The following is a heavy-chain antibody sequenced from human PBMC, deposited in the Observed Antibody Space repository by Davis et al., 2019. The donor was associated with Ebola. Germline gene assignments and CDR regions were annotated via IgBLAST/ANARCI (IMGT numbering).Heavy chain of an antibody. V-gene: IGHV1-2*02. CDR3: ASSPGYSYATLWFDP. Sequence: ASVKVSCKASGYTFTGYYMHWVRQAPGQGLEWMGWINPNSGGTNYAQKFQGRVTMTRDTSISTAYMELSRLRSDDTAVYYCASSPGYSYATLWFDPWGQGTLVTVSS. CDR2: INPNSGGT. CDR1: GYTFTGYY. J-gene: IGHJ5*02. D-gene: IGHD5-18*01.